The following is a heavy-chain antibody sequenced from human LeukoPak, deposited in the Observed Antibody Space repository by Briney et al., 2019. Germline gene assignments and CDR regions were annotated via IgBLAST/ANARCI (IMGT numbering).Heavy chain of an antibody. V-gene: IGHV4-39*01. J-gene: IGHJ3*02. Sequence: SETLSLTCAVSGDSISSGDYSWSWIRQPPGKGLEWIGSIYYSGSTYYNPSLKSRVTISVDTSKNQFSLKLSSVTAADTAVYYCATRYCSGGSCYRRGAFDIWGQGTMVTVSS. CDR2: IYYSGST. CDR1: GDSISSGDYS. CDR3: ATRYCSGGSCYRRGAFDI. D-gene: IGHD2-15*01.